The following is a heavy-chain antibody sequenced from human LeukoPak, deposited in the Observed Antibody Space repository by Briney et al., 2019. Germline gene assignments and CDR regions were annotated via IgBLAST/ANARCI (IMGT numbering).Heavy chain of an antibody. J-gene: IGHJ6*03. CDR1: GGSISSSTYY. Sequence: SETLSLTCTVSGGSISSSTYYWGWIRQPPGKGLEWIGNIYYSGSTYYNPSLKSRVTISVDTSKNQFSLKLSSVTAADTALYYCARDDSLLYGPMDVWGKGTTVTVSS. D-gene: IGHD2-2*02. CDR2: IYYSGST. V-gene: IGHV4-39*02. CDR3: ARDDSLLYGPMDV.